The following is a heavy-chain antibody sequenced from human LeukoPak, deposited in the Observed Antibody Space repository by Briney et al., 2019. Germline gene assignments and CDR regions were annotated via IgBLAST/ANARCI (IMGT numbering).Heavy chain of an antibody. D-gene: IGHD3-3*01. CDR3: AKRPGYDFWSGYYFDF. Sequence: GGSLTLSCPASGFTFSSYAMSWVRQAPGRGLEWVSAISGSGGSTYYADPVKGRFTISRDNVKKTLYRQMNGLRAEGTAVYYCAKRPGYDFWSGYYFDFWGQGTLVTVSS. V-gene: IGHV3-23*01. CDR1: GFTFSSYA. CDR2: ISGSGGST. J-gene: IGHJ4*02.